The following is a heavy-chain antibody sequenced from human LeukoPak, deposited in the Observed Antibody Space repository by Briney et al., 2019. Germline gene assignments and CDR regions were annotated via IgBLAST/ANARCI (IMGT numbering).Heavy chain of an antibody. CDR3: AKDLVSPSIAPAGNHY. J-gene: IGHJ4*02. Sequence: GGSLRLSCAASGFTFSSYAMSWVRQAPGKGLEWVSAISGSGGSTYYADSVKGRFTISRDNSKNTLYLQMNSLRADDTAVYYCAKDLVSPSIAPAGNHYWGQGTLVTVSS. CDR2: ISGSGGST. V-gene: IGHV3-23*01. D-gene: IGHD6-13*01. CDR1: GFTFSSYA.